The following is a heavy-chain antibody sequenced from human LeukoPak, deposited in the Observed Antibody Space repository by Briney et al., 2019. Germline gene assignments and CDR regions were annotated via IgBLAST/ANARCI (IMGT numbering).Heavy chain of an antibody. Sequence: GGSLRLSCAASGFAFSRYSMNWVRQAPGKGLEWVSSISSSSGYIYYADSVKGRFTISRDNAKNSLYLHMNSLRAEDTAVYYCAREIVSSTCFDYWGQGALVTVSS. CDR2: ISSSSGYI. V-gene: IGHV3-21*01. D-gene: IGHD2-2*01. J-gene: IGHJ4*02. CDR1: GFAFSRYS. CDR3: AREIVSSTCFDY.